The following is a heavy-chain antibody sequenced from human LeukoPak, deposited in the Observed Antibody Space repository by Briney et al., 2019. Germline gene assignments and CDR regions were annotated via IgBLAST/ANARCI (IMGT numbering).Heavy chain of an antibody. V-gene: IGHV3-48*02. Sequence: GGSLRLSCAASGFAFSDYSMNWGRQAPGKGLEWVSYISSSDNTIHSADSVKGRFTISRDNAKNSLYLEMNSLRDEDTAVYYCAKDRVPDIYDSGHYQTYFHGVDVWGQGTTVTVSS. CDR3: AKDRVPDIYDSGHYQTYFHGVDV. CDR2: ISSSDNTI. D-gene: IGHD3-10*01. CDR1: GFAFSDYS. J-gene: IGHJ6*02.